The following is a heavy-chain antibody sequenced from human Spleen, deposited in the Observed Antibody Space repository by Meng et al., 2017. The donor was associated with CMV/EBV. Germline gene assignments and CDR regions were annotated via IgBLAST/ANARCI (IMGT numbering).Heavy chain of an antibody. CDR2: IFYTGNT. Sequence: SETLSLTCTVSGVSINNYYWSWVRRSPGKGLEWIGNIFYTGNTNYNPSLKSRVTMSLDSSKNHFSLRLTSVSAADTAVYYCARRNYHYNYYGMDVWGQGTTVTVSS. V-gene: IGHV4-59*01. D-gene: IGHD1-7*01. CDR3: ARRNYHYNYYGMDV. J-gene: IGHJ6*02. CDR1: GVSINNYY.